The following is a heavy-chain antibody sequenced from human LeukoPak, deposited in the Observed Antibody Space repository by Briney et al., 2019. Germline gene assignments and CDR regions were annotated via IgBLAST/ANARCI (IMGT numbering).Heavy chain of an antibody. V-gene: IGHV5-51*01. J-gene: IGHJ4*02. Sequence: GESLKISCKGSGYSFTSNWIGWVRQMRGKGLEWLGIIYPGDSDTRYSPSFQGQVTISADKSISTAYLQWSSLKASDTAIYYCARRAIYCSGGYCYSTGYYFDYWGQGTLLTVSS. CDR3: ARRAIYCSGGYCYSTGYYFDY. CDR1: GYSFTSNW. CDR2: IYPGDSDT. D-gene: IGHD2-15*01.